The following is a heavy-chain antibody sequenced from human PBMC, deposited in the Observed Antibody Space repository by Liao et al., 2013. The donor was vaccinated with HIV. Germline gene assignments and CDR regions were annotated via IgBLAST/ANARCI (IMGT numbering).Heavy chain of an antibody. Sequence: QLQLQESGPGLVKPSETLSLTCGVYGGSFRGYYWSWIRQSPGKGLEWIGEINHGGRTNYNPSLKSRVTISVDTSKNHFSLKLSSVTAADTAVYYCARGEAVAGRVGFDYWGQGTLVTVSS. CDR2: INHGGRT. V-gene: IGHV4-34*01. CDR1: GGSFRGYY. D-gene: IGHD6-19*01. J-gene: IGHJ4*02. CDR3: ARGEAVAGRVGFDY.